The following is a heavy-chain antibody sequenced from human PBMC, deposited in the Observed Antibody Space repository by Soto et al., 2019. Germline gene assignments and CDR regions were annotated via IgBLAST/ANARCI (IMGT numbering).Heavy chain of an antibody. V-gene: IGHV3-48*02. D-gene: IGHD3-22*01. CDR1: GFTFSSYS. J-gene: IGHJ5*02. CDR2: ISSSSSTI. CDR3: AREPITMIGINWFDP. Sequence: GGSLRLSCAASGFTFSSYSMNWVRQAPGKGLEWVSYISSSSSTIYYADSVKGRFTISRDNAKNSLYLQMNSLRDEDTAVYYCAREPITMIGINWFDPWGQGTLVTVSS.